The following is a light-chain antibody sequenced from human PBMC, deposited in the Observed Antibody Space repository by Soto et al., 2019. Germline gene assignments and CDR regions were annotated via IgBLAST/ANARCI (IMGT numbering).Light chain of an antibody. CDR2: EVS. V-gene: IGLV2-14*01. CDR1: SSDVGGYNY. CDR3: SSYTGSNTLVV. J-gene: IGLJ2*01. Sequence: QSALTQPASVSGSPGQSITISCTGTSSDVGGYNYVSWYQHHPGKAPKLMISEVSHRPSGVSNRFSGSKSGNTASLTISGLQAEYEADYFCSSYTGSNTLVVFGGGTTLTVL.